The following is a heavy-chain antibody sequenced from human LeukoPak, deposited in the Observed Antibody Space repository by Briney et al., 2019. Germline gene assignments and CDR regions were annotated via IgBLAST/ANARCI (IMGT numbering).Heavy chain of an antibody. Sequence: PSETLSLTCSVSSYSLSGGYYWGWIRQPPGKGLEWIGSIYHSGISYYNPSLRSRVTISADMSKNQFSLKLSSVTAADTAVYYCASQYYYDSSGYYSYYYGMDVWSQGTTVTVSS. CDR2: IYHSGIS. V-gene: IGHV4-38-2*01. CDR1: SYSLSGGYY. J-gene: IGHJ6*02. CDR3: ASQYYYDSSGYYSYYYGMDV. D-gene: IGHD3-22*01.